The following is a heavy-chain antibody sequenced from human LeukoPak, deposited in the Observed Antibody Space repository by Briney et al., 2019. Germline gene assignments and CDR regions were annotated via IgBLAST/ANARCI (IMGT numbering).Heavy chain of an antibody. J-gene: IGHJ4*02. V-gene: IGHV3-48*02. CDR1: GFTFSSYS. CDR3: ARARLGDLSFFDY. Sequence: HPGGSLRLSCAASGFTFSSYSMIWVRQAPGKGLEWVSYISSSGGTIYYAGSVKGRFTISRDNAKNSLYLQMHSLRDEDTAVYYCARARLGDLSFFDYWGQGTLVTVSS. D-gene: IGHD3-16*02. CDR2: ISSSGGTI.